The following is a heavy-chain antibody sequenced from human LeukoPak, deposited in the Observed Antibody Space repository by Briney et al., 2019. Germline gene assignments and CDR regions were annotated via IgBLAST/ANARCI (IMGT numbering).Heavy chain of an antibody. J-gene: IGHJ4*02. D-gene: IGHD1-26*01. CDR2: IYPGDSDA. CDR3: ARPQQVGTPRRYFDY. V-gene: IGHV5-51*01. Sequence: AGESLKISCKASGYSFTVYWIGWVRQMPGKGLGWMGIIYPGDSDARYSPSFQGQVTISVDKSISTAYLQWSSLKASDTAMYYCARPQQVGTPRRYFDYWGQGTLVTVSS. CDR1: GYSFTVYW.